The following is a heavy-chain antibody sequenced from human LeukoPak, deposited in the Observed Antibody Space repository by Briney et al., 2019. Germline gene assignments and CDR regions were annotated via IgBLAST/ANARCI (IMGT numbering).Heavy chain of an antibody. CDR3: ARGIGGYYGSGVGYFDY. Sequence: SGGSLRLSCAASGFSFDDYVMSWVRQAPGKGLEWVSYISSSGSTIYYADSVKGRFTISRDNAKNSLYLQMNSLRAEDTAVYYCARGIGGYYGSGVGYFDYWGQGTLVTVSS. CDR1: GFSFDDYV. D-gene: IGHD3-10*01. J-gene: IGHJ4*02. CDR2: ISSSGSTI. V-gene: IGHV3-11*04.